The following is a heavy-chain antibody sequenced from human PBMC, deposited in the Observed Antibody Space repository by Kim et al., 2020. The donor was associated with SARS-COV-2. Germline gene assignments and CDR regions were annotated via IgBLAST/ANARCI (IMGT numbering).Heavy chain of an antibody. CDR2: ISYDGTNK. V-gene: IGHV3-30-3*01. Sequence: GGSLRLSCAASGFTFSTYALRWVRQAPGKGPEWVSVISYDGTNKYYADSVKGRFTISRDNSKDTLYLHMTSLRIDDTALSYCSTALAHWRSPRYFYGMN. J-gene: IGHJ6*01. CDR3: STALAHWRSPRYFYGMN. CDR1: GFTFSTYA. D-gene: IGHD2-8*02.